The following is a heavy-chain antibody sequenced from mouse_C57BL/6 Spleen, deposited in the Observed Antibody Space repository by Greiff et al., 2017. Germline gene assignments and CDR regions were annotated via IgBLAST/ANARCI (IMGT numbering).Heavy chain of an antibody. CDR1: GYTFTSYW. CDR2: IDPSDSYT. V-gene: IGHV1-69*01. D-gene: IGHD1-1*01. J-gene: IGHJ3*01. CDR3: ANYYGSSPAGFAY. Sequence: MESCKASGYTFTSYWMHWVKQRPGQGLEWIGEIDPSDSYTNYNQKFKGKSTLTVDKSSSTAYMQLSSLTSEDSAVYYCANYYGSSPAGFAYWGQGTLVTVSA.